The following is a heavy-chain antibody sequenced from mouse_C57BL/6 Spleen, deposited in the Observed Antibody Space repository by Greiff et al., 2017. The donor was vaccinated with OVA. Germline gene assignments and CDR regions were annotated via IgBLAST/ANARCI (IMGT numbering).Heavy chain of an antibody. D-gene: IGHD2-3*01. V-gene: IGHV5-9-1*02. CDR3: TRDTGWLHPCDY. J-gene: IGHJ2*01. CDR1: GFTFSSYA. Sequence: EVQLVESGEGLVKPGGSLKLSCAASGFTFSSYAMSWVRQTPEKRLEWVAYISSGGDYIYYADTVKGRFTISRDNARNTLYLQMSSLKSEDTAMYYCTRDTGWLHPCDYGRQGTTLTLSS. CDR2: ISSGGDYI.